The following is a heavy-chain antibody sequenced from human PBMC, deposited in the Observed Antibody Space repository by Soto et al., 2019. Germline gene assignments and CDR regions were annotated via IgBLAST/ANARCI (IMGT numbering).Heavy chain of an antibody. CDR2: MNPNSGNT. D-gene: IGHD3-10*01. CDR3: ARGRAVLLWFGELLYGMDV. CDR1: GYTFTSYD. V-gene: IGHV1-8*01. J-gene: IGHJ6*02. Sequence: ASVKVSCKASGYTFTSYDINWVRQATGQGLEWMGWMNPNSGNTGYAQKFQGRVTMTRNTSISTAYMELSSLRSEDTAVYYCARGRAVLLWFGELLYGMDVWGQGTTVTV.